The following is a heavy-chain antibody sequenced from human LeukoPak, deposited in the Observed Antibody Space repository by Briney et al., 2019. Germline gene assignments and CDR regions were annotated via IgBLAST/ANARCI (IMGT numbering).Heavy chain of an antibody. J-gene: IGHJ4*02. CDR1: GYTFTSYA. Sequence: ASVKVSCKASGYTFTSYAMHWVRQAPGQRLEWMGWINAGNGNTKYSQKFQGRVTTTRDTSASTAYMELSSLRSEDTAVYYCARSDICSSTSCSPHFDYWGQGTLVTVSS. D-gene: IGHD2-2*01. V-gene: IGHV1-3*01. CDR2: INAGNGNT. CDR3: ARSDICSSTSCSPHFDY.